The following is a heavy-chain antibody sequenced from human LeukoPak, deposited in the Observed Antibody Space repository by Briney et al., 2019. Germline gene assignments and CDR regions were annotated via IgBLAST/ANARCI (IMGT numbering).Heavy chain of an antibody. V-gene: IGHV3-23*01. CDR1: GFTFSRYA. D-gene: IGHD6-19*01. Sequence: GGSLRLSCAASGFTFSRYAISWVRQAPGKGLEWVSAISGSGGSTYYADSVKGRFTISRDNSKNTLYQQMNSLRAEDTAVYYCAKVAVADFDYWGQGTLVTVSS. CDR2: ISGSGGST. CDR3: AKVAVADFDY. J-gene: IGHJ4*02.